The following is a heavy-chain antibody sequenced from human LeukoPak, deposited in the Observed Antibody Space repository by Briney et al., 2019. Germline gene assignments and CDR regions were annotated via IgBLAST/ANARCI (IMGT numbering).Heavy chain of an antibody. J-gene: IGHJ3*02. CDR3: AMLSYCSSTSCYVDAFDI. CDR2: VSTSGGST. Sequence: GGSQRLSCAASGFTFSSCGMHLVRQAPGKGLEWVSAVSTSGGSTYYADSVKGRFTISRDNSKNTLYLQMNSLRAEDTALYYCAMLSYCSSTSCYVDAFDIWGQGTMVTVSS. CDR1: GFTFSSCG. D-gene: IGHD2-2*01. V-gene: IGHV3-23*01.